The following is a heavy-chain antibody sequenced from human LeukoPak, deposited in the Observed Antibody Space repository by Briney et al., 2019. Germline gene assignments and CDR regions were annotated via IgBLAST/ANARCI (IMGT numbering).Heavy chain of an antibody. D-gene: IGHD3-22*01. J-gene: IGHJ3*01. V-gene: IGHV4-31*03. CDR1: GGSISSGAYY. CDR3: ASNVSYYYDSSEV. Sequence: SETLSLTCTVSGGSISSGAYYWSWIRQHPGKGLEWIGYIYYSGSTYYKPSLKSRVSISVDRSKNQFSLKLSSVTAADTAVYYCASNVSYYYDSSEVWGQGTMVTVSS. CDR2: IYYSGST.